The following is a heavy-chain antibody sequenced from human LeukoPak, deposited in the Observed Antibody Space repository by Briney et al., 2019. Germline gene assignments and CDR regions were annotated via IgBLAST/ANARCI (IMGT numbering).Heavy chain of an antibody. D-gene: IGHD3-10*01. CDR2: IHTDGTST. Sequence: GGSLRLSCAASRFTFSTYWMHWVRQAPGKGLVWVSRIHTDGTSTTYADSVKGRFTISRDNAKNTLYLQMNSLRAEDTAVYYCAKVRVRTRITMVRGVPLDYWGQGTLVTVSS. CDR3: AKVRVRTRITMVRGVPLDY. CDR1: RFTFSTYW. V-gene: IGHV3-74*01. J-gene: IGHJ4*02.